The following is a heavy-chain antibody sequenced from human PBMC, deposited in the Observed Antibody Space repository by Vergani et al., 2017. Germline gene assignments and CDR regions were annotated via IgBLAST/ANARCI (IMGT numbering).Heavy chain of an antibody. CDR3: ARQVAVAGKWWGPYYYYGMDV. V-gene: IGHV5-10-1*01. CDR1: GYSFTSYW. D-gene: IGHD6-19*01. J-gene: IGHJ6*02. Sequence: EVPLVPSGAAVKTPGESLKISCKGSGYSFTSYWIVWVRQKPGKGLEWMGRIDPSDSYTNYSPSFQGHVTISADKSISTAYLQWSSLKASDTAMYYCARQVAVAGKWWGPYYYYGMDVWGQGTTVTVSS. CDR2: IDPSDSYT.